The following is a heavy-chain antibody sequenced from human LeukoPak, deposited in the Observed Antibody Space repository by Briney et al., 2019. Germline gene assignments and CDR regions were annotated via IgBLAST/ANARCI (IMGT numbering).Heavy chain of an antibody. D-gene: IGHD3-3*01. CDR3: ARFPQIFGVVTGNDY. V-gene: IGHV4-39*07. J-gene: IGHJ4*02. CDR2: VSHSGRT. Sequence: SETLSLTCSVSGAPIGGSTYYWGWIRQPPGKGLEWIGSVSHSGRTYYNPSLKSRVTISVDTSKNQFSLNLSSVTAADTAVDYCARFPQIFGVVTGNDYWGQGTLVTVSS. CDR1: GAPIGGSTYY.